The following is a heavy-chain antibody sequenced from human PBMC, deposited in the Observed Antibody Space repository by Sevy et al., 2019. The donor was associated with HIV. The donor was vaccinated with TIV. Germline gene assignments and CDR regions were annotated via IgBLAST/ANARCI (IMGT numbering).Heavy chain of an antibody. D-gene: IGHD3-22*01. J-gene: IGHJ4*02. Sequence: ASVKVSCKVSGYTLAQLSMHWVRQAPGKGLEWMGTFDPEDGKRIYAQKFQGRFTMTEDKSTDTAYMHLTSLRSEDTAVFYCVITKDYYDSSGYPFDYWGLGTLVTVSS. V-gene: IGHV1-24*01. CDR1: GYTLAQLS. CDR2: FDPEDGKR. CDR3: VITKDYYDSSGYPFDY.